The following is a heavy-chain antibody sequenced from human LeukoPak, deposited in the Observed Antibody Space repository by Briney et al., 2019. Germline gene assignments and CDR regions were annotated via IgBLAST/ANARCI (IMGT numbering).Heavy chain of an antibody. CDR1: GGTFSSYA. D-gene: IGHD1-7*01. CDR2: IIPIFGIA. CDR3: ARDPPIRGITGTPNVYYGMDV. J-gene: IGHJ6*02. V-gene: IGHV1-69*04. Sequence: SVKVSCKASGGTFSSYAISWVRQAPGQGLEWMGKIIPIFGIANYAQKFQGRVTITADKSTSTAYMELSSLRSGDTAVYYCARDPPIRGITGTPNVYYGMDVWGQGTTVTVSS.